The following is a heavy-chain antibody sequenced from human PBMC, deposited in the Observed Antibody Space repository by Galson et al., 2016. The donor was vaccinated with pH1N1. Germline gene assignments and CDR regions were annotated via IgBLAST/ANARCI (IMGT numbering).Heavy chain of an antibody. CDR3: ARGQPLWGYSGWY. D-gene: IGHD1-26*01. J-gene: IGHJ4*02. CDR2: LRPNTGQT. V-gene: IGHV1-8*03. Sequence: SVKVSCKVSGYPFSSHDINWVRQAPGQGLEWMGWLRPNTGQTGSAQKFQGRITITRNTSIITAYMELSSMRSEDTAVYYGARGQPLWGYSGWYWGQGTLVTVSS. CDR1: GYPFSSHD.